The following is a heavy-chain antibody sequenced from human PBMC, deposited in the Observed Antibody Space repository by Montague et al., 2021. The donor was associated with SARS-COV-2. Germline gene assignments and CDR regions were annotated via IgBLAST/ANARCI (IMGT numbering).Heavy chain of an antibody. CDR1: GDSISDSY. D-gene: IGHD1-1*01. V-gene: IGHV4-59*08. CDR2: IYYSGST. CDR3: TRLSLGWNTD. Sequence: SETLSLTCTVSGDSISDSYWSWIQQPPGKGLEYIGYIYYSGSTNYNPSLKSRLTISVDTSKNQFSLKLSSVTAADTAVYFCTRLSLGWNTDWGQGTLVTVSP. J-gene: IGHJ4*03.